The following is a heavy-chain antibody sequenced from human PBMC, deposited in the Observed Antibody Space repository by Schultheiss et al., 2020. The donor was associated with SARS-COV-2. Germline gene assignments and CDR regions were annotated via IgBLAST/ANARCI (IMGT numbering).Heavy chain of an antibody. CDR2: IKSKTDGGTT. Sequence: GGSLRLSCAASGFTFSNAWMNWVRQAPGKGLEWVGRIKSKTDGGTTDYAAPVKGRFTISRDDSKNTLYLQMNSLRAEDTAVYYCAKIRGDPDAFDIWGQGTMVTVSS. CDR1: GFTFSNAW. D-gene: IGHD2-21*02. J-gene: IGHJ3*02. V-gene: IGHV3-15*07. CDR3: AKIRGDPDAFDI.